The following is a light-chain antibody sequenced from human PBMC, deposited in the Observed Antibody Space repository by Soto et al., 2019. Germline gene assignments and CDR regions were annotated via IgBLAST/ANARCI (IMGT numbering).Light chain of an antibody. J-gene: IGLJ2*01. CDR2: EVS. V-gene: IGLV2-8*01. Sequence: QSAPTQPPSASGSPGQSVTISCTGTSSDVGAYNYVSWYQQHPGKAPKLLIYEVSKRPSGVPDRFSGSKSGITASLTVSGLQAEDEADYYCFSYAGNNVVFGGGTKVTVL. CDR1: SSDVGAYNY. CDR3: FSYAGNNVV.